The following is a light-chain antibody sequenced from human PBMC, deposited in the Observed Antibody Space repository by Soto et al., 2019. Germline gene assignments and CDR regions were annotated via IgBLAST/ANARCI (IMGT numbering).Light chain of an antibody. J-gene: IGKJ1*01. V-gene: IGKV1-39*01. CDR2: GVS. CDR1: QSVGTY. CDR3: QQSYSNPRT. Sequence: DIQMTQSPSSLSASVGDSVTITCRASQSVGTYLNWYRQKPGKAPNLLIYGVSSLHSGVPSRFSGSGSETDFTLTISSLQPEDFATYYCQQSYSNPRTFGQGTKVDIK.